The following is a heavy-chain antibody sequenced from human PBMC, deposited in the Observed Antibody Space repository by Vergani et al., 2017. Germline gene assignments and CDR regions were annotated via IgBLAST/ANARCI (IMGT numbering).Heavy chain of an antibody. CDR3: ARGDSSSPGGPFDY. CDR1: GGSISSGGYC. J-gene: IGHJ4*02. V-gene: IGHV4-31*03. Sequence: QVQLQESGPGLVKPSQTLSLTCTVSGGSISSGGYCWSWIRQHPGKGLEWIGYIYYSGSTYYNPSLKSRVTISVDTSKNQFSLKLSSVTAADTAVYYCARGDSSSPGGPFDYWGQGTLVTVSS. CDR2: IYYSGST. D-gene: IGHD6-6*01.